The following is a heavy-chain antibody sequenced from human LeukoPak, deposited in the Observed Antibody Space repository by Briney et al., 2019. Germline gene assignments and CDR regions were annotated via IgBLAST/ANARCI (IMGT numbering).Heavy chain of an antibody. V-gene: IGHV4-59*08. CDR2: IHDSGST. CDR1: GGSISSYY. CDR3: ARVAPYYDLDY. D-gene: IGHD3-22*01. J-gene: IGHJ4*02. Sequence: PSETLSLTCTVSGGSISSYYWSWIRQPPGKGLEWIGNIHDSGSTNYKTSLKSRVTISIDTSKNQFSLKLNSVTAADTAVYYCARVAPYYDLDYWGQGTLATVSS.